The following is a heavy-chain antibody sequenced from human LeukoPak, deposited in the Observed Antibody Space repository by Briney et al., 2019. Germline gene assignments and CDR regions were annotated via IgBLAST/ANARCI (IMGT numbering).Heavy chain of an antibody. CDR3: ASSYYCSSTSCYTPFDY. J-gene: IGHJ4*02. D-gene: IGHD2-2*02. CDR1: GGSISSYY. Sequence: PSETLSLTCTVSGGSISSYYWSWIRQPPGKGLEWIGYIYNSGSTNYNPSLKSRVTISVDTSKNQFSLKLTSVTAADTAVYYCASSYYCSSTSCYTPFDYWGQGTLVTVSS. CDR2: IYNSGST. V-gene: IGHV4-59*01.